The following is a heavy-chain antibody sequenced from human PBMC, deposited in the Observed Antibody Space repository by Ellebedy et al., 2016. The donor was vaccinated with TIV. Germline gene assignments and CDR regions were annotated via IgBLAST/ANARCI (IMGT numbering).Heavy chain of an antibody. Sequence: SETLSLTXTVSGGSISSYYWGWIRQPPGKGLEWIGSIYYSGSTYYNPSLKSRVTISVDTSKNQFSLKLSSVTAADTAVYYCARTAAGSFDYWGQGTLVTVSS. CDR3: ARTAAGSFDY. D-gene: IGHD6-13*01. CDR1: GGSISSYY. J-gene: IGHJ4*02. CDR2: IYYSGST. V-gene: IGHV4-39*07.